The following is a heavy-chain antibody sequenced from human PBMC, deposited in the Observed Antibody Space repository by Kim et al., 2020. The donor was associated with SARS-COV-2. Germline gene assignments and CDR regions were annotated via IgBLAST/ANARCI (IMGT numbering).Heavy chain of an antibody. CDR3: VGGGGAGYSSGG. V-gene: IGHV3-23*01. Sequence: YYAVSVKGRFTISRDNTKNTLCLQMDSLRAEDTAIYCCVGGGGAGYSSGGWGQGTLVTVSS. D-gene: IGHD6-19*01. J-gene: IGHJ4*02.